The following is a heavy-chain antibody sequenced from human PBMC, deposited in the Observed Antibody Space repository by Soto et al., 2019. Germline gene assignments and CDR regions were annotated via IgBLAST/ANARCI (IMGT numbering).Heavy chain of an antibody. CDR2: LSSDGFGA. CDR3: ARDLGGPEY. CDR1: VFSLSPYW. D-gene: IGHD3-16*01. J-gene: IGHJ4*02. Sequence: VGSLRLSCASSVFSLSPYWMHCVRQFPGRGLEWVARLSSDGFGAAYADSVKGRFFISRDIARNTLSLQMNSLRADDTAVYYCARDLGGPEYWGRGTVVNVSS. V-gene: IGHV3-74*03.